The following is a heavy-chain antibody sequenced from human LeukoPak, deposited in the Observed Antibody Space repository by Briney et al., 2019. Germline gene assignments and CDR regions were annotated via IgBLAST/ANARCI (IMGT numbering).Heavy chain of an antibody. D-gene: IGHD1-14*01. J-gene: IGHJ4*02. CDR1: GGSITSGGYS. CDR2: IYHIRST. CDR3: DRPNLCCVTTCYYFYY. V-gene: IGHV4-30-2*01. Sequence: PSETLSLTCAVSGGSITSGGYSWTWIRQPQGKGLEWIGYIYHIRSTYYNPSLESRVTISIDRSNQFSLMLSSVTAAHTAVYYPDRPNLCCVTTCYYFYYWSQGTLVTVSS.